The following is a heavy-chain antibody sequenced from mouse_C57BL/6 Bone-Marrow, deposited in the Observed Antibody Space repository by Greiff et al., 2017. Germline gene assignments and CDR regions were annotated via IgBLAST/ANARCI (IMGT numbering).Heavy chain of an antibody. V-gene: IGHV14-4*01. CDR1: GFNIKDDY. CDR3: TLGYFDV. J-gene: IGHJ1*03. CDR2: IDPENGDT. Sequence: EVQLQESGAELVRPGASVKLSCTASGFNIKDDYMHWVKQRPEQGLEWIGWIDPENGDTEYASKFQGKATITADTSSNTAYLQLSSLTSKDTAVYYCTLGYFDVWGTGTTVTVSS.